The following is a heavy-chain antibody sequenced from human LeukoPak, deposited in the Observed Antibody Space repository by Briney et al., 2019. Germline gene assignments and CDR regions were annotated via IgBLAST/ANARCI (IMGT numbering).Heavy chain of an antibody. CDR3: ARDMTTASFDN. CDR2: ISSSSTYI. J-gene: IGHJ4*02. V-gene: IGHV3-21*01. D-gene: IGHD4-17*01. CDR1: GFTFSNYP. Sequence: GGSLRLSCAASGFTFSNYPMDWVRQAPGKGLEWVSYISSSSTYIYYANSVKGRFTISRDNAKNSLYLQMNSLRAEDTAVYYCARDMTTASFDNWGQGTLVTVSS.